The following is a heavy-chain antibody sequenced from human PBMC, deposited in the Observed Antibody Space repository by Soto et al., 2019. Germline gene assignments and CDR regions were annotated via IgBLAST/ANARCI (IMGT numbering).Heavy chain of an antibody. CDR2: TYHSGSA. CDR1: GDSIRSSHW. D-gene: IGHD3-22*01. CDR3: ALRSMAVVPEY. V-gene: IGHV4-4*02. Sequence: SETLSLTCAVSGDSIRSSHWWSWVRQPPGKGLEWIGETYHSGSANYNPSLKSRVTLSVDTSTNQCSLTLSSMTAADTAVYYCALRSMAVVPEYWGQGTLVTVSS. J-gene: IGHJ4*02.